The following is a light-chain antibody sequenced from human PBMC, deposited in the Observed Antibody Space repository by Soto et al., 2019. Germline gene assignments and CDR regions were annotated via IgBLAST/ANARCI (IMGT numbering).Light chain of an antibody. J-gene: IGKJ1*01. CDR3: QQSYSTPWT. V-gene: IGKV1-39*01. CDR1: QIVNNY. CDR2: AAS. Sequence: DVQVAQSPSSLSGSVGDRVTITCRASQIVNNYLNWYQLKPGKAPNLLIYAASSLQIGVPSRFGGSASGTNFTLAISGLQPEDFATYYCQQSYSTPWTFGQGTKVDIK.